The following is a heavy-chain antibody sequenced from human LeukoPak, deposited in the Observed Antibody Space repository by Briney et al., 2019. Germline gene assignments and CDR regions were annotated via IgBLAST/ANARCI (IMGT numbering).Heavy chain of an antibody. CDR1: GGSISSYY. V-gene: IGHV4-59*01. Sequence: SETLSLTCTVSGGSISSYYWTWIRQPPGKGLEWIGYIYSSGSTKYNPSLKSRVTISLDASKNQFSLRLSSVTAADTAVYYCARGYSSDWNWFDPWGQGTLVTVSS. J-gene: IGHJ5*02. CDR2: IYSSGST. D-gene: IGHD6-25*01. CDR3: ARGYSSDWNWFDP.